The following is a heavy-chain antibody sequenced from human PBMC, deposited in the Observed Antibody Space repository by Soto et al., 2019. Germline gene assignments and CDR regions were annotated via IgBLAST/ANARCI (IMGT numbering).Heavy chain of an antibody. CDR3: ARRASSSWSYYYGMDV. CDR1: GYSFTSYW. D-gene: IGHD6-13*01. CDR2: IYPGDSDT. Sequence: GESLKISCKGSGYSFTSYWIGWVRQMPGKGLEWIGIIYPGDSDTRYSPSFQGQVTISADKSISPAYLQSSSLKASHTAMYYCARRASSSWSYYYGMDVWAEGTKVTVSS. V-gene: IGHV5-51*01. J-gene: IGHJ6*04.